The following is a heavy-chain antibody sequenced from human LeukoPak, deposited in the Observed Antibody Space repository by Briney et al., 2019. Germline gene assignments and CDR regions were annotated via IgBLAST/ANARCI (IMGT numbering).Heavy chain of an antibody. CDR3: AREIPKVGLIVGAFDAFDI. CDR1: GDSVSSNSAA. J-gene: IGHJ3*02. D-gene: IGHD1-26*01. V-gene: IGHV6-1*01. Sequence: SQTLSLTCAISGDSVSSNSAAWNWIRQSPSRGLEWLGRTYYMSKWYNDYAVSVKSRITINPDTSKNQFSLKLSSVTAADTAVYYCAREIPKVGLIVGAFDAFDIWGQGTMVTVSS. CDR2: TYYMSKWYN.